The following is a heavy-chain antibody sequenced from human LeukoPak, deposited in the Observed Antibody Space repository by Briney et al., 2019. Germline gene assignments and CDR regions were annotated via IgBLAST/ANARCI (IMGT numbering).Heavy chain of an antibody. CDR3: ASRGDITGTTVLY. V-gene: IGHV3-11*06. D-gene: IGHD1-7*01. J-gene: IGHJ4*02. CDR1: GFTFSDYY. Sequence: KTGGSLRLSCAASGFTFSDYYMSWIRQAPGKGLEWVPYISSSSRYTNYADSVKGRFTISRDNSKNSLYLQMNSLRAEDTAVYYCASRGDITGTTVLYWGQGTLVTVSS. CDR2: ISSSSRYT.